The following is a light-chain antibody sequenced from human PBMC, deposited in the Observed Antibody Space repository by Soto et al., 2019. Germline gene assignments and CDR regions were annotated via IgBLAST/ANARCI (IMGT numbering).Light chain of an antibody. V-gene: IGKV3-20*01. Sequence: EIVMTQSPATLSVSPGERATLSCRASQSVSSSYLAWYHQKPGQAPRLLIYGASSRATGIPDRFSGSGSGTDFTLTISRLEPEDFAVYYCHQYLTSRLTFGGGTKV. CDR3: HQYLTSRLT. CDR2: GAS. J-gene: IGKJ4*01. CDR1: QSVSSSY.